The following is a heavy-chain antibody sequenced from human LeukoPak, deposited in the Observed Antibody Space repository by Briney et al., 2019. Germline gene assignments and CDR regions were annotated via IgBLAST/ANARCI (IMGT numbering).Heavy chain of an antibody. Sequence: KPSETLSLTCTVSGGSISSGGYYWSWIRQHPGKGLEWIGYIYYSGSTYYNPSLKSRVTISVDTSKNQFSLKLSSVTAADTAVYYCARASQEVVFSYYYMDVWGKGTTVTVSS. CDR1: GGSISSGGYY. D-gene: IGHD2-15*01. CDR2: IYYSGST. J-gene: IGHJ6*03. CDR3: ARASQEVVFSYYYMDV. V-gene: IGHV4-31*03.